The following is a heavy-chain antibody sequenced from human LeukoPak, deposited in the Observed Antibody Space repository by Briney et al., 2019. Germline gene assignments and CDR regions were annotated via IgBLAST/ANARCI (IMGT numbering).Heavy chain of an antibody. CDR1: GGSFSGYY. V-gene: IGHV4-34*01. Sequence: SETLSLTCAVYGGSFSGYYWSWIRQPPGKGLEWIGEINHSGSTNYNPSLKSRVTISVDTSKNQFPLKLSSVTAADTAVYYCASLSEGFFDYWGQGTLVTVSS. J-gene: IGHJ4*02. CDR3: ASLSEGFFDY. CDR2: INHSGST. D-gene: IGHD5/OR15-5a*01.